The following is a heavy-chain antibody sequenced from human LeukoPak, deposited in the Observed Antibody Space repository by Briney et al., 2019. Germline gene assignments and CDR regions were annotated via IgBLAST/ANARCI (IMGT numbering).Heavy chain of an antibody. J-gene: IGHJ4*02. D-gene: IGHD5-18*01. V-gene: IGHV4-59*01. Sequence: SETLSLTCTVSGGSISSYYWSWIRQPPGKGLEWIGYIYYSGSTNYNPSLKSRVTISVDTSKNQFSLKLSSVTAADTAVYYCARAERGYSYGYFDYWGQGTLVTVSS. CDR1: GGSISSYY. CDR3: ARAERGYSYGYFDY. CDR2: IYYSGST.